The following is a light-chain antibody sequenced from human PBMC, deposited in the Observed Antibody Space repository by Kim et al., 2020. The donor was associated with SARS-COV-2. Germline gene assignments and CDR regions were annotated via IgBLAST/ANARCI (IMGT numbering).Light chain of an antibody. V-gene: IGLV6-57*03. CDR2: EDN. J-gene: IGLJ2*01. Sequence: KTVNMSCTRGSGSIASKYGLGYQQRQGSDATTVIYEDNERPSGVPDRFSGSIDSSSNAASLTISGLKTEDEADYYCQSYDSSNHVVFGGGTQLTVL. CDR1: SGSIASKY. CDR3: QSYDSSNHVV.